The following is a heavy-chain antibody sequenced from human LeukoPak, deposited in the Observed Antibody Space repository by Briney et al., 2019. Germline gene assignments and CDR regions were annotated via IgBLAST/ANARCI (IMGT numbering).Heavy chain of an antibody. CDR1: GGSISSSNW. Sequence: SETLSLTCAVPGGSISSSNWWSWVRPPPGKGLEWIGEIYHSGSTNYNPSLKSRVTISVDKSKNQFSLKLSSVTAADTAVYYCARNHGDNDFDYWGQGTLVTVSS. V-gene: IGHV4-4*02. J-gene: IGHJ4*02. CDR2: IYHSGST. CDR3: ARNHGDNDFDY. D-gene: IGHD4-17*01.